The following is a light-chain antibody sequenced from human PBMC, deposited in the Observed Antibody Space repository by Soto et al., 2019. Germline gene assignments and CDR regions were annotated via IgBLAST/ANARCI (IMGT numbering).Light chain of an antibody. Sequence: IVMTQSPATLSVSPGERATLSCRASQSVSSNLSWYQQKPGQDPRLLIYGASTRATDIPARFSGSGSGTEFTLTISSLQSEDFAVYYWQQYNNWPPWTFGQGTKVEIK. CDR1: QSVSSN. J-gene: IGKJ1*01. CDR2: GAS. CDR3: QQYNNWPPWT. V-gene: IGKV3-15*01.